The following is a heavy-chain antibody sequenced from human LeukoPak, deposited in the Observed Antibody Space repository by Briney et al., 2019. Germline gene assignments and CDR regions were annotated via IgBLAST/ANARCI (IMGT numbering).Heavy chain of an antibody. Sequence: SETLSLTCTVSGDFFSNYYWSWIRQPAGKGLEWIGHIYSSGSTNYNPSLKSRVIMSIASSKNQFSLKMTSVTAADTAVYYCARYRTSGSYLFDYWGQGALVTVSS. V-gene: IGHV4-59*10. CDR2: IYSSGST. J-gene: IGHJ4*02. CDR3: ARYRTSGSYLFDY. CDR1: GDFFSNYY. D-gene: IGHD1-26*01.